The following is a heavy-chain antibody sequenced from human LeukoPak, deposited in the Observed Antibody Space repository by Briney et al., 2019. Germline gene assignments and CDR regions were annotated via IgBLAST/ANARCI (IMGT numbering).Heavy chain of an antibody. V-gene: IGHV4-4*09. J-gene: IGHJ2*01. CDR3: ARQPLLGSCWFFDL. CDR1: GASIRSYY. Sequence: SETLSLTCSVSGASIRSYYWSWIRQPPGKGLEWIGYIYTSGSTNHSPSLKGRVGLSMDTSKNHFSLTLSSVTAADTAVYYCARQPLLGSCWFFDLWGRGTLVTVSS. D-gene: IGHD2-8*02. CDR2: IYTSGST.